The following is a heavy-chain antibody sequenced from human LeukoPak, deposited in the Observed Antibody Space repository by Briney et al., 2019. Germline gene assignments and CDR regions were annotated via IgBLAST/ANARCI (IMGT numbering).Heavy chain of an antibody. CDR2: VSSTGSYT. J-gene: IGHJ4*02. Sequence: GGSLRLSCAASGFTFSSYAMSWVRQAPGKGLEWVSFVSSTGSYTNFADSVKGRFSISRDNAKNSLYLQMNSLRAEDTAVYYCASRRSSGAFEYWGQGTLVTVSS. CDR1: GFTFSSYA. V-gene: IGHV3-11*03. D-gene: IGHD6-19*01. CDR3: ASRRSSGAFEY.